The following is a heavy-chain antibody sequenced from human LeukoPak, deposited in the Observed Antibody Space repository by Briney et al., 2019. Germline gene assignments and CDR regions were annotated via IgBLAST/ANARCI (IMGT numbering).Heavy chain of an antibody. V-gene: IGHV4-4*07. CDR1: GGSISSYY. CDR3: ARGVGSYEDSHYFYYMDV. J-gene: IGHJ6*03. D-gene: IGHD2-15*01. Sequence: PSETLSLTCSVSGGSISSYYWNWIRQLAGKGLESIGRIYPGGTTNSNPSLKSRVSVSVDTSKNQFSLNLSSVTAADTAVYFCARGVGSYEDSHYFYYMDVWGKGTTVTVSS. CDR2: IYPGGTT.